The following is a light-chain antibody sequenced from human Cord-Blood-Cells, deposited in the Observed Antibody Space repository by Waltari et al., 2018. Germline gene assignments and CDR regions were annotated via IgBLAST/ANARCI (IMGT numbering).Light chain of an antibody. V-gene: IGLV2-14*01. CDR1: STYVGVYTY. CDR2: DVS. CDR3: SSYTSSSTLGV. J-gene: IGLJ1*01. Sequence: QSALTQPPSVSGSPRQSITISCTGTSTYVGVYTYVPCYQQHPGNAPKLMIYDVSNRPSGVSNRFSGSKSGNTASLTISGLQAEDEADYYCSSYTSSSTLGVFGTGTTVTVL.